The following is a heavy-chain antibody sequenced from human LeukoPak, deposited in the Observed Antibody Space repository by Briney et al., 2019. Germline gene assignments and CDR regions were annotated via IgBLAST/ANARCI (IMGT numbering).Heavy chain of an antibody. V-gene: IGHV4-34*01. CDR2: INHSENT. CDR3: ARVRGEVFLDY. J-gene: IGHJ4*02. Sequence: SETLSLTCAVCGGSFSGHYWSWIRQPPGQALEWIGEINHSENTNYNPSLKSRVTLSVDTSKNQFSLRLSSVTAADTALYYCARVRGEVFLDYWGQGTLVTVSS. CDR1: GGSFSGHY. D-gene: IGHD3-10*01.